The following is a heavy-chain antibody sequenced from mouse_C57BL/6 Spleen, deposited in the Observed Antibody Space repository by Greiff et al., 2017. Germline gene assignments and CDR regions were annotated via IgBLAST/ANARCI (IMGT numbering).Heavy chain of an antibody. CDR1: GFNIKDYY. D-gene: IGHD2-4*01. J-gene: IGHJ2*01. CDR3: ARGDYDGYFDY. Sequence: VQLQQSGAELVKPGASVKLSCTASGFNIKDYYMHWVKQRTEQGLEWIGRIDPEDGETKYAPKFQGKATITADTSSNTANLQLSSLTSEDTAVYYCARGDYDGYFDYWGQGTTLTVSS. CDR2: IDPEDGET. V-gene: IGHV14-2*01.